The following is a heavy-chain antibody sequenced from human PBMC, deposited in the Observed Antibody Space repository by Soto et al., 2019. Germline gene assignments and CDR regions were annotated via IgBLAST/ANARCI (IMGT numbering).Heavy chain of an antibody. CDR3: ARGGWTTYYSPFFDY. V-gene: IGHV2-5*02. Sequence: QITLKESGPTLVKPTQTLTLTCTFSGFSLSTSGVGVGWIRQPPGMALEWLALIYWDDDKRYSPSLKSRLTITNDTSKNQVVLTMTHMDPVDTATYYCARGGWTTYYSPFFDYWGQGTLVTVSS. J-gene: IGHJ4*02. CDR2: IYWDDDK. D-gene: IGHD3-10*01. CDR1: GFSLSTSGVG.